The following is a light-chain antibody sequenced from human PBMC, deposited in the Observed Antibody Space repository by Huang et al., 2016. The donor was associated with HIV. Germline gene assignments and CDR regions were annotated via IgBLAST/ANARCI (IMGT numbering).Light chain of an antibody. CDR3: QQYVRSPWT. V-gene: IGKV3-20*01. CDR2: GTS. Sequence: EIVLTQSPGTLSLSPGERAALSCRASQSLMPTYLAWYQQRPGQGPRLLIYGTSTRATGIPDRFSGSGSGTDFTLTISRLEPEDFAMYYCQQYVRSPWTFGQGTKVEIK. J-gene: IGKJ1*01. CDR1: QSLMPTY.